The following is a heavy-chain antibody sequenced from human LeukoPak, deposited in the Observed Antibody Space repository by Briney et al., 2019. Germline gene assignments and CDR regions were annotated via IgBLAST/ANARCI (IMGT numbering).Heavy chain of an antibody. D-gene: IGHD2-21*02. J-gene: IGHJ4*02. CDR1: GGSFSGYY. V-gene: IGHV4-34*01. CDR3: ARGLVTHVGLWNY. Sequence: SETLSLTYAVYGGSFSGYYWSWIRQPPGKGLEWLGEINHSGITNYNPSLKGRVTISLDMSKNQFSLKLSSVTAADTAVYYCARGLVTHVGLWNYWGQGSLVTVSS. CDR2: INHSGIT.